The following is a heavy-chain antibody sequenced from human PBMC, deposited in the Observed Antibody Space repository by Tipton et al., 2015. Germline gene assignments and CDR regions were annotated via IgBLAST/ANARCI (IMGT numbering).Heavy chain of an antibody. CDR1: GDSISNAVYY. V-gene: IGHV4-31*03. CDR3: ARDSGPFSSGWFDY. J-gene: IGHJ4*02. Sequence: TLSLTCTVSGDSISNAVYYWSWIRQRPGKGLEWLSYIYYIGSTYYNPSLKSRLTISVDTSKNQFSLKLSSVTAADTAIYYCARDSGPFSSGWFDYWGQGTLVTVSS. CDR2: IYYIGST. D-gene: IGHD6-19*01.